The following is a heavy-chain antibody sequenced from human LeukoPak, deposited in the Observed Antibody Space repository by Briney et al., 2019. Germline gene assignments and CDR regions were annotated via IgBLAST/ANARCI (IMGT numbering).Heavy chain of an antibody. D-gene: IGHD5-18*01. CDR2: IYYSGST. CDR3: ASRDTATGLD. J-gene: IGHJ4*02. Sequence: SGTLSLTCTVSGGSISRYYWSWIRQPPGKGLEWIGYIYYSGSTNYNPSLKSRVTISVDTSKNQFSLKLSSVTAADTAVYYCASRDTATGLDWGQGTLVTVSS. V-gene: IGHV4-59*12. CDR1: GGSISRYY.